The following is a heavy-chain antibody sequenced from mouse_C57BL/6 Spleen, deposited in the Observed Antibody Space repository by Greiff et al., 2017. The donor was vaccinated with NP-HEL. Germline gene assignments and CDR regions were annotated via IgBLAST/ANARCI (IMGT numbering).Heavy chain of an antibody. J-gene: IGHJ2*01. CDR3: ARSGGSYDYFDY. D-gene: IGHD1-1*01. CDR1: GYAFSSSW. CDR2: IYPGDGDT. V-gene: IGHV1-82*01. Sequence: VKLVESGPELVKPGASVKISCKASGYAFSSSWMNWVKQRPGKGLEWIGRIYPGDGDTNYNGKFKGKATLTADKSSSTAYMQRSSLSSEDSAVYCCARSGGSYDYFDYWGQGTTLTVSS.